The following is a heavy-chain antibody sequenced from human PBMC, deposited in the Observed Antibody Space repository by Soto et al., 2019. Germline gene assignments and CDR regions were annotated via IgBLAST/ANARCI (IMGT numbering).Heavy chain of an antibody. CDR3: ASLGYDILTGPNPY. CDR2: IYHSGST. CDR1: GGSISSSNW. J-gene: IGHJ4*02. D-gene: IGHD3-9*01. V-gene: IGHV4-4*02. Sequence: PSETLSLTCAVSGGSISSSNWWSWVRQPPGKGLEWIGEIYHSGSTNYNPSLKSRVTISVDKSKNQFSLKLSSVTAADTAVYYCASLGYDILTGPNPYWGQGTLVTVSS.